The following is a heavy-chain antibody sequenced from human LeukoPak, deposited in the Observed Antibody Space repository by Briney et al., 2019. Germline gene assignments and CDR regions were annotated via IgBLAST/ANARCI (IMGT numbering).Heavy chain of an antibody. V-gene: IGHV3-43*02. D-gene: IGHD3-10*01. J-gene: IGHJ4*02. CDR2: ISGDGGLT. CDR1: GFTLDDYA. Sequence: GGSLRLSCAASGFTLDDYAMHWVRQPPGKGVEWVSLISGDGGLTFHADYVKGRFNISRDNSKKCVYLQMNSLRTEDTSLYYCAKSRNYGSGSYLDYWGPGTLVTVSS. CDR3: AKSRNYGSGSYLDY.